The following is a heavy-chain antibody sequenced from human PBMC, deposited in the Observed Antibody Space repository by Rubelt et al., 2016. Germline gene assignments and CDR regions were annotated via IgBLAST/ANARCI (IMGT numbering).Heavy chain of an antibody. Sequence: QAPGKGLEWVSVIYTGGSTYYTDSGKDRFTISRDNSKNTLYLQMNSLRDEDTAVYYCARVITGSSGWSAWGQGTLVTVSS. D-gene: IGHD6-19*01. CDR2: IYTGGST. CDR3: ARVITGSSGWSA. J-gene: IGHJ5*02. V-gene: IGHV3-53*05.